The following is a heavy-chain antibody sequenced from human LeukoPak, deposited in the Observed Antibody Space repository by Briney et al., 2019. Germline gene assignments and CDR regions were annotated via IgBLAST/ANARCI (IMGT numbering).Heavy chain of an antibody. CDR3: ARVELGYCSGGSCYFDY. CDR2: IIPIFGTA. V-gene: IGHV1-69*05. CDR1: GGTFSSYA. Sequence: ASVKVSCRASGGTFSSYAISWVRQAPGQGLEWMGGIIPIFGTANYAQKFQGRVTITTDESTSTAYMELSSLRSEDTAVYYCARVELGYCSGGSCYFDYWGQGTLVTVSS. J-gene: IGHJ4*02. D-gene: IGHD2-15*01.